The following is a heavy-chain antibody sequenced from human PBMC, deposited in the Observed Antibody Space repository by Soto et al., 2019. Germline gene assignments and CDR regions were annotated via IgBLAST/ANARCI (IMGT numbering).Heavy chain of an antibody. J-gene: IGHJ4*02. CDR1: GGSISSYY. CDR2: IYYSGST. CDR3: ARHNLPSRYYYDSSGYFDY. Sequence: SETLSLTCXVSGGSISSYYWSWIRQPPGKGLEWIGYIYYSGSTNYNPSLKSRVAISVDTSKNQFSLKLSSVTAADTAVYYCARHNLPSRYYYDSSGYFDYWGQGTLVTV. D-gene: IGHD3-22*01. V-gene: IGHV4-59*08.